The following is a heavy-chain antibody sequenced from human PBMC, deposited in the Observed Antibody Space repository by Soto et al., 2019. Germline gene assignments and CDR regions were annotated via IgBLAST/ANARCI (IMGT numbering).Heavy chain of an antibody. Sequence: PGESLRLACAASGCTFNSYSMNWVGPAPGKRLECASSTSRRSSYIYYGDSVNGRFTISRDNAKTSLYLQMNSLRAENTAVYYCARAGATVTHCYFDLWGRGPLVTVPS. V-gene: IGHV3-21*01. CDR2: TSRRSSYI. CDR1: GCTFNSYS. J-gene: IGHJ2*01. CDR3: ARAGATVTHCYFDL. D-gene: IGHD4-17*01.